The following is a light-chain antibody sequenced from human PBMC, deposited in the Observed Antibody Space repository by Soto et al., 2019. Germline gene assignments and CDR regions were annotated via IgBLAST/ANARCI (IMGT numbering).Light chain of an antibody. J-gene: IGLJ1*01. V-gene: IGLV2-23*02. CDR3: CSYAGSSTPLI. CDR2: EVS. CDR1: SSDVGSYNL. Sequence: QSVLTQPASVSGSPGQSITISCTGTSSDVGSYNLVSWYQQHPGKAPKLMIYEVSKRPPGVSNRFSGSKSGNTASLTISGLQAGDEADYYCCSYAGSSTPLIFGTGTKVTVL.